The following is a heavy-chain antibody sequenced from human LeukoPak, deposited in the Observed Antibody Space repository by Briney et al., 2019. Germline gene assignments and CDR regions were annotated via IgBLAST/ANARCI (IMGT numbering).Heavy chain of an antibody. CDR2: IKHDGSDK. CDR3: ATICSTSCYGYYMDV. V-gene: IGHV3-7*01. Sequence: ETLSLTCTVSGGSISSYYWSWIRQPPGKGLEWVANIKHDGSDKYYVDSVTGRFTISRDNAKNSLSLQMNSLRVEDTAVYYCATICSTSCYGYYMDVWGKGTTVTVSS. D-gene: IGHD2-2*01. CDR1: GGSISSYY. J-gene: IGHJ6*03.